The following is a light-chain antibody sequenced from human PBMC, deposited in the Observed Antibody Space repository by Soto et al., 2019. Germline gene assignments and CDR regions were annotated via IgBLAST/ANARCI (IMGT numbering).Light chain of an antibody. V-gene: IGKV1-27*01. CDR1: QAMCNY. CDR2: AAS. J-gene: IGKJ1*01. CDR3: QKYNGALWA. Sequence: DIHMTQSPSSLSASVGDRVTITCRASQAMCNYLAWYQQKPGKVPKLLIYAASSLQSGVPSRFNGSGSGTHFTLTISSLQPEDVATYYCQKYNGALWAFGQGTKVEIK.